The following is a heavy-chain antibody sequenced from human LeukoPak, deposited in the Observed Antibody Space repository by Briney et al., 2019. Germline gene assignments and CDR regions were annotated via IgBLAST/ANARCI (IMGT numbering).Heavy chain of an antibody. CDR1: GGTFSSCGYS. J-gene: IGHJ4*02. Sequence: SQTLSLTCAVSGGTFSSCGYSWSWMRQPPGKGLEWIGYIYHSGSTYYNPSIKSRATISVDRSKNQFSLKLSSVTAADTAVYYCASSYSSSSFDYWGQGTLVTVSS. CDR2: IYHSGST. CDR3: ASSYSSSSFDY. V-gene: IGHV4-30-2*01. D-gene: IGHD6-6*01.